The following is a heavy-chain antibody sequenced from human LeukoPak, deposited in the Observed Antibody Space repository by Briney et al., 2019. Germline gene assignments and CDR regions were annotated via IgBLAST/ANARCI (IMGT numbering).Heavy chain of an antibody. CDR3: ASKGAHVSDYGGNPWADTNFDY. J-gene: IGHJ4*02. CDR2: INHSGST. CDR1: GGSFSGYY. Sequence: NSSETLSLTCAVYGGSFSGYYWSWIRQPPGKGLEWIGEINHSGSTNYNPSLKSRVTISVDTSKNQFSLKLSSVTAADTAVYYCASKGAHVSDYGGNPWADTNFDYWGQGTLVTVSS. V-gene: IGHV4-34*01. D-gene: IGHD4-23*01.